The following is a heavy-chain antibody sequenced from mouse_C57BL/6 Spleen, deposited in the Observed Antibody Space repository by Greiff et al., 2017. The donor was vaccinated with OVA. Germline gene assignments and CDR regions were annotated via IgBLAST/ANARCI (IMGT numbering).Heavy chain of an antibody. CDR2: ISSGSSTI. D-gene: IGHD2-3*01. J-gene: IGHJ3*01. Sequence: EVQVVESGGGLVKPGGSLKLSCAASGFTFSDYGMHWVRQAPEKGLEWVAYISSGSSTIYYADTVKGRFTISRDNAKNTLFLQMTSLRSEDTAMYYCAMGPDGYQAWFAYWGQGTLVTVSA. CDR1: GFTFSDYG. CDR3: AMGPDGYQAWFAY. V-gene: IGHV5-17*01.